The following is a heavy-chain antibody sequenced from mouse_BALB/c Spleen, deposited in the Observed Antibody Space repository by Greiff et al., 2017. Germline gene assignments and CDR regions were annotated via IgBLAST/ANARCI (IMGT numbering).Heavy chain of an antibody. CDR1: GFSLTSYG. CDR3: ARNGEGTTATEAFDY. Sequence: QVQLQESGPGLVAPSQSLSITCTVSGFSLTSYGVHWVRQSPGKGLEWLGVIWSGGSTDYNAAFISRLSISKDNSKSQVFFKMNSLQANDTAIYYCARNGEGTTATEAFDYWGQGTTLTVSS. D-gene: IGHD1-2*01. J-gene: IGHJ2*01. CDR2: IWSGGST. V-gene: IGHV2-2*02.